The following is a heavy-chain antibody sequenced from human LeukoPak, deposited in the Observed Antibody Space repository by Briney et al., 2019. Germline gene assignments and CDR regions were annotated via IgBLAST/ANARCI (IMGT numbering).Heavy chain of an antibody. CDR1: GFTFSSYA. Sequence: GGSLRLSCAASGFTFSSYAMSWVRQAPGKGLEWAAGISASGGSTYSADSVKGRFTISRDNSKNTLYLQMNSLRAEDTAVYYCAKSPPAYTVTTFNYWGQGTLVTVSS. CDR3: AKSPPAYTVTTFNY. D-gene: IGHD4-11*01. V-gene: IGHV3-23*01. J-gene: IGHJ4*02. CDR2: ISASGGST.